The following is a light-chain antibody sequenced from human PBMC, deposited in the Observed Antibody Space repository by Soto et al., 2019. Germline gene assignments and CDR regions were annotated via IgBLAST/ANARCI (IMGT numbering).Light chain of an antibody. Sequence: EIVLTQSPDTLSLSPGERATVSCRASQTVSNNYLAWYQQKPGQAPRLLLYGASTRPTGIPDRVSGSGSGTDFTLTISRLEPEDFAVYYCHHYGSSPPYTFGQGTKLDIK. CDR2: GAS. V-gene: IGKV3-20*01. CDR3: HHYGSSPPYT. J-gene: IGKJ2*01. CDR1: QTVSNNY.